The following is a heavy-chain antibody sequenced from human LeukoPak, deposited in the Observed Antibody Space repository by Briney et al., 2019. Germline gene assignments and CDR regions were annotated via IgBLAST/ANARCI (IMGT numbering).Heavy chain of an antibody. CDR1: GYTLTELS. Sequence: ASVKVSCKVSGYTLTELSMHWVRQAPGKGLEWMGGFDPEDGETIYAQKFQGRVTMTEDTSTDTAYMELSSLRSEDTAVYYCATGPPQYDILTGSRYYYYYYMDVWGKGTTVTISS. D-gene: IGHD3-9*01. CDR3: ATGPPQYDILTGSRYYYYYYMDV. V-gene: IGHV1-24*01. CDR2: FDPEDGET. J-gene: IGHJ6*03.